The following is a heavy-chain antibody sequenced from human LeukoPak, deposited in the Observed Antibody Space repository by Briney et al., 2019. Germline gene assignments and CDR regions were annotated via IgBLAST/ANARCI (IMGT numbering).Heavy chain of an antibody. CDR3: TRVIVEVPGVSDYCDY. CDR1: GFTLSSHW. J-gene: IGHJ4*02. D-gene: IGHD2-2*01. V-gene: IGHV3-7*05. Sequence: PGGSLRLSCAASGFTLSSHWMYWVRQAPGKGLEWVANIKQDGSETYYVDSVKGRFTISRDNAKNSLYPQMNSLRAEDTAVYYCTRVIVEVPGVSDYCDYWGQGTLVTVSS. CDR2: IKQDGSET.